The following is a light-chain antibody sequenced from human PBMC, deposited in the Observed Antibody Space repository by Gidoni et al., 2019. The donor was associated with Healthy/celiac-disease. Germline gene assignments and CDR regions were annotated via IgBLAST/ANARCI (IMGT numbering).Light chain of an antibody. CDR1: SSNIGSNY. J-gene: IGLJ1*01. CDR3: AAWDDSLSGPSYV. Sequence: QSVLTQPPSAPGTPGQRVTISCSGSSSNIGSNYVYWYQQLPGTAPKLLIYRNNQRPSGVPDRFSGSKSGTSASLAISGLRSEDEADYYCAAWDDSLSGPSYVFGTGTKVTVL. CDR2: RNN. V-gene: IGLV1-47*01.